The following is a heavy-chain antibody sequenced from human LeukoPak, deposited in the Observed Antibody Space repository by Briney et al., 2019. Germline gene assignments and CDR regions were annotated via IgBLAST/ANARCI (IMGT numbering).Heavy chain of an antibody. CDR3: ASEGDEQLDC. J-gene: IGHJ4*02. D-gene: IGHD3-16*01. V-gene: IGHV4-34*01. Sequence: SKTLSLTCAVYGGSFSGYYWSWIRQPPGKGLEWIGEINHSGSTNYNPSLKSRVTISVDTSKNQFSLKLSSVTAADTAVYYCASEGDEQLDCWGQGTLVTVSS. CDR2: INHSGST. CDR1: GGSFSGYY.